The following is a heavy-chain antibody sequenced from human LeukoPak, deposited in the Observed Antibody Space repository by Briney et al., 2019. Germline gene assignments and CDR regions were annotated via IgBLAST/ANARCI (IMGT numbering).Heavy chain of an antibody. CDR1: GFSVSRNY. CDR3: ARKTDHQTGGDY. Sequence: GGSLRLSCAASGFSVSRNYMTWVRQAPGEALEWVSLIYSGGSTSYADSVKGGFTISRDNSKNTLYLQMNSLRAEDTAVYYCARKTDHQTGGDYWGQGTLLTVSS. V-gene: IGHV3-66*01. D-gene: IGHD1-1*01. J-gene: IGHJ4*02. CDR2: IYSGGST.